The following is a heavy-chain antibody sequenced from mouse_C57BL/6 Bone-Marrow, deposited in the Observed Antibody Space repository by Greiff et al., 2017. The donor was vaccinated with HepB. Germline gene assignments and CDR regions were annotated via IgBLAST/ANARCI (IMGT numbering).Heavy chain of an antibody. CDR3: ARWVTTVVARYWYFDV. D-gene: IGHD1-1*01. CDR2: IDPSDSYT. V-gene: IGHV1-69*01. CDR1: GYTFTSYW. Sequence: QVQLQQPGAELVMPGASVKLSCKASGYTFTSYWMHWVKQRPGQGLEWIGEIDPSDSYTNYNQKFKGKSTLTVDKSSSTAYMQLSSLTSEDSAVYYGARWVTTVVARYWYFDVWGTGTTVTVSS. J-gene: IGHJ1*03.